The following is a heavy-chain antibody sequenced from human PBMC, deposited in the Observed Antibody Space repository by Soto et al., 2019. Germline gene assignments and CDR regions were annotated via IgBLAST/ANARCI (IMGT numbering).Heavy chain of an antibody. CDR1: GYSFTSYW. CDR3: ARHERSSSSWYRYYYYYGMDV. J-gene: IGHJ6*02. CDR2: IYPGDSDT. Sequence: PGESLKISCKGSGYSFTSYWIGWVRQMPGKGLEWMGIIYPGDSDTRYSPSFQGQVTISADKSISTAYLQWSSLKASHTAMYYCARHERSSSSWYRYYYYYGMDVWGQGTTVTVSS. V-gene: IGHV5-51*01. D-gene: IGHD6-13*01.